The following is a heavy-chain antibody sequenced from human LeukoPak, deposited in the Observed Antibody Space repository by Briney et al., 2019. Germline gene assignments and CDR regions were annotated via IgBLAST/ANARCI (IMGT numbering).Heavy chain of an antibody. V-gene: IGHV3-30*01. Sequence: PGRSLRLSCAASGFTFSSYAVHWVRQAPGKGLEWVAVISYDGSNKYYADSVKGRFTISRDNSKNTLYLQMNSLRAEDTAVYYCARGRIAAAGTVFDYWGQGTLVTVSS. D-gene: IGHD6-13*01. CDR2: ISYDGSNK. CDR3: ARGRIAAAGTVFDY. CDR1: GFTFSSYA. J-gene: IGHJ4*02.